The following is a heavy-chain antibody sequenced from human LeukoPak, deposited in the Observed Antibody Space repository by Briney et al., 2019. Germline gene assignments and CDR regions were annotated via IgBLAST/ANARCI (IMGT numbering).Heavy chain of an antibody. CDR2: IIPIFGTA. D-gene: IGHD4-17*01. Sequence: ASVKASCKASGGTLSSYAISWVRHAPGQGLEWMGGIIPIFGTANYAQKSQGRVTITADESTSTAYMELSSLRSEDTAVYYCARDPPGVKGDYNYQFDYWGQGTLVTVSS. CDR1: GGTLSSYA. CDR3: ARDPPGVKGDYNYQFDY. V-gene: IGHV1-69*01. J-gene: IGHJ4*02.